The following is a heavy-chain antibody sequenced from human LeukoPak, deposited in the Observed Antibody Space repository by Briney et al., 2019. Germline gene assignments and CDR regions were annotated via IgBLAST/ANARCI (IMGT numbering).Heavy chain of an antibody. V-gene: IGHV3-23*01. J-gene: IGHJ6*02. CDR2: LSGSGSST. D-gene: IGHD4-17*01. CDR3: AKDNGRYGMDV. Sequence: PGGSLRLSCAASGFTVSSNYMSWVRQAPGKGLEWVSALSGSGSSTYYADSVKGRFTISRDNSKITLYLQMNSLRAEDTAVYYCAKDNGRYGMDVWGQGTTVTVSS. CDR1: GFTVSSNY.